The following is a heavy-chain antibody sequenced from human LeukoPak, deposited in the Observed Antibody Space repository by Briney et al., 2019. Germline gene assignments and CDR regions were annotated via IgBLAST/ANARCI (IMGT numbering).Heavy chain of an antibody. V-gene: IGHV1-69*01. CDR2: IIPIFGTA. Sequence: SVTVSCKASGGTFSSYAISWVRQAPGQGLEWMGGIIPIFGTANYAQKFQGRVTITADESTSTAYMELSSLRSEDTAVYYCASSYSSSWYFDYWGQGTLVTVSS. CDR3: ASSYSSSWYFDY. D-gene: IGHD6-13*01. J-gene: IGHJ4*02. CDR1: GGTFSSYA.